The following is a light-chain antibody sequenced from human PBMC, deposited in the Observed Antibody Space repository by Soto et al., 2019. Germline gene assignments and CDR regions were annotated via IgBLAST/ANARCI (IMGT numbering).Light chain of an antibody. CDR1: NINVGDNH. J-gene: IGLJ1*01. CDR2: AND. CDR3: GTWDDSLFSFV. Sequence: QSALTQPPSVSAAPGQRVTISCSGSNINVGDNHVSGYQHLPGTAPKLDGYANDWRPSDLPGQFSGSRSGTSAKLDITGLQTGEEAVYYGGTWDDSLFSFVFGPGTKVTVL. V-gene: IGLV1-51*01.